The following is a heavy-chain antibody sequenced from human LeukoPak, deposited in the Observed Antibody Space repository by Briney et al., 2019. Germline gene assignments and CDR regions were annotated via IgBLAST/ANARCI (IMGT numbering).Heavy chain of an antibody. J-gene: IGHJ4*02. D-gene: IGHD2-21*01. CDR3: AKDFRIGYSAHFDY. Sequence: GGSLRLSCAASGFTFSSYAMSWVRQAPGEGLEWVSAISGGGGSTYYADSVKGRFSISRDNSKNTLYLQMDSLRGEDTAVYYCAKDFRIGYSAHFDYWGQGALVTVSS. CDR2: ISGGGGST. CDR1: GFTFSSYA. V-gene: IGHV3-23*01.